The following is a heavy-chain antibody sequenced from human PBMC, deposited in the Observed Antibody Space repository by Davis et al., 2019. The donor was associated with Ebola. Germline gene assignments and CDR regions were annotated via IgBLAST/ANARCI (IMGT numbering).Heavy chain of an antibody. V-gene: IGHV4-59*01. CDR2: IYYSGST. J-gene: IGHJ3*02. CDR1: GGSISSYY. D-gene: IGHD3-3*01. CDR3: ARLNIYSRAITIFGVVAQYAFDI. Sequence: PSETLSLTCTVSGGSISSYYWSWIRQPPGKGLEWIGYIYYSGSTNYNPSLKSRVTISVDTSKNQFSLKLSSVTAADTAVYYCARLNIYSRAITIFGVVAQYAFDIWGQGTMVTVSS.